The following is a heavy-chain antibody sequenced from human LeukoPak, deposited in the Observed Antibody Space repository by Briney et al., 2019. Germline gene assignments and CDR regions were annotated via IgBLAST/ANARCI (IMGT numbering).Heavy chain of an antibody. CDR3: ARGLGYCTSTTCLLPFDY. J-gene: IGHJ4*02. CDR2: ISSSSSYI. V-gene: IGHV3-21*04. Sequence: GGSLRLSCAASGFTFRSYNMNWVRQAPGKRPEWVSSISSSSSYIYYADSVKGRFTISRDNAKNSLYLQMNSLRAEDTAMYYCARGLGYCTSTTCLLPFDYWGQGTLVTVSS. CDR1: GFTFRSYN. D-gene: IGHD2-2*01.